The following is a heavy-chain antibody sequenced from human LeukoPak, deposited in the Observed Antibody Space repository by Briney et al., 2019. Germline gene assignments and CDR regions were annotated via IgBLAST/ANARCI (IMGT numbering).Heavy chain of an antibody. J-gene: IGHJ4*02. V-gene: IGHV1-18*01. Sequence: ASVKVSCKASGYTFITYGITWVRQAPGQGLEWMGWISTHYGKTHYAQKLQGRVTMTTDTSTSTAYMELKSLRFDDTATYYCARVKGYDSSGFSDYWGQGTLVTVSS. CDR3: ARVKGYDSSGFSDY. D-gene: IGHD3-22*01. CDR1: GYTFITYG. CDR2: ISTHYGKT.